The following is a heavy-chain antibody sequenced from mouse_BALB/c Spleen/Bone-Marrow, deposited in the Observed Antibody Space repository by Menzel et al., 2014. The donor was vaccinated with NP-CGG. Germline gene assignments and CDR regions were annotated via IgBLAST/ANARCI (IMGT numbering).Heavy chain of an antibody. V-gene: IGHV5-12-2*01. Sequence: DVHLVESGGGLVQPGGSLKLSCAASGFTFSSYIMSWVRQTPEKRLEWVAYISNGGGSTHYPDTVKGRFTISRDNAKNALCLQMSSLKSEDTAMYYCARHPSYYYGSSWGNYAMDYWGQGTSVTVSS. CDR1: GFTFSSYI. J-gene: IGHJ4*01. CDR2: ISNGGGST. D-gene: IGHD1-1*01. CDR3: ARHPSYYYGSSWGNYAMDY.